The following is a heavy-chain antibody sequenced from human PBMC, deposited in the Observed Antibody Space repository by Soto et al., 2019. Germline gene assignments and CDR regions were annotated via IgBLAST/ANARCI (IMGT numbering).Heavy chain of an antibody. Sequence: SETLSLTCTVSGGSISSSSYYWGWIRQPPGKGLEWIGSIYYSGSTYYNPSLKSRVTISVDTSKNQFSLKLSSVTAADTAVYYCARWAPQWLDENWLDPWGQGTLVTVSS. V-gene: IGHV4-39*01. CDR2: IYYSGST. CDR3: ARWAPQWLDENWLDP. J-gene: IGHJ5*02. D-gene: IGHD6-19*01. CDR1: GGSISSSSYY.